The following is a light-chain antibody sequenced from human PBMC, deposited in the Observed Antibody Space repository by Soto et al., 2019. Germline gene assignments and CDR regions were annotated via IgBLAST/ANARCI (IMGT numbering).Light chain of an antibody. Sequence: EIVLTQSPATLSLSPGERATLSCRASQSVSTYLAWYQQKPGEAPRLLIYDASSRATGIPARFSCSGSGTEFTRTISSLEPEDLALEYCQQRSDWPVTFGQGTRVEIK. V-gene: IGKV3-11*01. J-gene: IGKJ1*01. CDR3: QQRSDWPVT. CDR1: QSVSTY. CDR2: DAS.